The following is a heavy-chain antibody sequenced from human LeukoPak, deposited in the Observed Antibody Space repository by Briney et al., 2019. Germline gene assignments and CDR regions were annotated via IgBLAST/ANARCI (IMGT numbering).Heavy chain of an antibody. D-gene: IGHD6-19*01. Sequence: ASVKVSCKASGGTFSKYAISWLRQAPGQGLEWMAGIIPIFGTTNYAQKFQGRVTITADKSTSTAFLELSSLRSEDTAVYYCARVGENSSGWYDYWGQGTQVTVSS. V-gene: IGHV1-69*06. CDR1: GGTFSKYA. CDR3: ARVGENSSGWYDY. J-gene: IGHJ4*02. CDR2: IIPIFGTT.